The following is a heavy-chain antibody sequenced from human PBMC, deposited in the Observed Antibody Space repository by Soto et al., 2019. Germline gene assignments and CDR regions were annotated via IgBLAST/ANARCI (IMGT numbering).Heavy chain of an antibody. J-gene: IGHJ4*02. CDR1: GGSISSGGYY. CDR2: IYYSGST. Sequence: QVQLQESGPGLVKPSQTLSLTCSVSGGSISSGGYYWSWIRQHPGKGLEWIGDIYYSGSTYYNPSLKRRVTISVDPSKNQFPLKLGSVTAADTAMYYCARGWLGDNFDYWGQGTLVTVSS. CDR3: ARGWLGDNFDY. D-gene: IGHD6-19*01. V-gene: IGHV4-31*03.